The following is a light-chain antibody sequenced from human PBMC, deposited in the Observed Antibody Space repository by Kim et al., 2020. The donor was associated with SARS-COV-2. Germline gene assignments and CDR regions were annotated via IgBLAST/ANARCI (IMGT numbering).Light chain of an antibody. CDR1: QSVSSN. Sequence: VSPGERATLSCRASQSVSSNLAWYQQKPGQAPRLLIYGASTRATGIPARFSGSGSGTELTLTISSLQSEDFAVYYCQQYNNWPPSFGGGTKVDIK. CDR2: GAS. V-gene: IGKV3-15*01. J-gene: IGKJ4*01. CDR3: QQYNNWPPS.